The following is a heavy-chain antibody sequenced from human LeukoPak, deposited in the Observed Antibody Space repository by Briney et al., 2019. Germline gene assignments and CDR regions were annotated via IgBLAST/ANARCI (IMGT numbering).Heavy chain of an antibody. CDR2: IYTSGST. CDR1: GGSISSYY. V-gene: IGHV4-4*07. Sequence: SETLSVTCTVSGGSISSYYWSWIRQPAGKGLEWIGRIYTSGSTNYNPSLKSRVTMSVDTSKNQFSLKLSSVTAADTAVYYCARQAYDYYDSSAYYDYWGQGTLVTVSS. D-gene: IGHD3-22*01. J-gene: IGHJ4*02. CDR3: ARQAYDYYDSSAYYDY.